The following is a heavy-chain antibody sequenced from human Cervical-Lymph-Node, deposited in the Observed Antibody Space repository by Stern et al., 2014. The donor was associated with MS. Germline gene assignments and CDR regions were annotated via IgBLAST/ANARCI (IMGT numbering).Heavy chain of an antibody. CDR2: ISADRSKT. CDR1: GFTFSNYA. V-gene: IGHV3-30-3*01. CDR3: ASPGDRSDWADFDY. D-gene: IGHD2-21*02. J-gene: IGHJ4*02. Sequence: VQLVESGGGVVQPGRSLRLSCAASGFTFSNYAMHWVRQAPGKGLEWVAMISADRSKTSYAGSVKGRFTISRDNSKNTVSLQMNSLTTEDTAIYDCASPGDRSDWADFDYWGQGTLVTVSS.